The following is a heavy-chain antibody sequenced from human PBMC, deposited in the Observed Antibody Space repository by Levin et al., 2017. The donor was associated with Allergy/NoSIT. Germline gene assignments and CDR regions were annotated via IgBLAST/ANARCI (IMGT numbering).Heavy chain of an antibody. CDR1: GGSVSTHDYY. V-gene: IGHV4-61*03. J-gene: IGHJ5*02. CDR3: ARVYGDHALGWFDP. D-gene: IGHD4-17*01. CDR2: IHHTGST. Sequence: KTSETLSLTCTVSGGSVSTHDYYWTWIRQPPGKGLEWIGYIHHTGSTTYNASLQSRVIMSVDKSENHFSLKVNSVTAADTAMYYCARVYGDHALGWFDPWGQGILVTVSS.